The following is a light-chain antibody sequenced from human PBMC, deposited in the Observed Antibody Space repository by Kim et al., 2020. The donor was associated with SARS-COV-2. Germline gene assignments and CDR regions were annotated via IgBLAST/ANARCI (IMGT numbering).Light chain of an antibody. J-gene: IGLJ1*01. Sequence: GTTVRITCQGDSLRNYYASWYQQKPGQATVLVIYGKNNRPSGIPDRFSGSSSGNTASLTITGAQAEDEADYYCNSRDSSGNHLQVFGTGTKVTVL. CDR3: NSRDSSGNHLQV. CDR2: GKN. CDR1: SLRNYY. V-gene: IGLV3-19*01.